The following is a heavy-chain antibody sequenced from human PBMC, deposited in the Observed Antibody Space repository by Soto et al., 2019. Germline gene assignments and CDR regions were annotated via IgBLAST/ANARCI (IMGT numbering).Heavy chain of an antibody. V-gene: IGHV4-34*01. CDR3: ARGRRMVRGVITSLYWYFDL. CDR1: GGSFSGYY. D-gene: IGHD3-10*01. J-gene: IGHJ2*01. Sequence: SETLSLTCAVYGGSFSGYYWSWIRQPPGKWLEWIGEINHSGSTNYNPSLKSRVTISVDTSKNQFSLKLSSVTAADTAVYYCARGRRMVRGVITSLYWYFDLWGRGTLVTVSS. CDR2: INHSGST.